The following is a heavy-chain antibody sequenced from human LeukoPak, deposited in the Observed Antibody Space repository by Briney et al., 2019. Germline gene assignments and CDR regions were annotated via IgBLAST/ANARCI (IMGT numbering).Heavy chain of an antibody. CDR2: ISHSGST. Sequence: SETLSLTCTVSGYSVSSSFYWGWIRQPPGKGLEWVGTISHSGSTYYNPSLKSRVTISVDTSKNQFSLKLSSVTAADTAVYYCARGPYKYDGSGAFDIWGQGTMVTVSS. V-gene: IGHV4-38-2*02. D-gene: IGHD3-22*01. J-gene: IGHJ3*02. CDR1: GYSVSSSFY. CDR3: ARGPYKYDGSGAFDI.